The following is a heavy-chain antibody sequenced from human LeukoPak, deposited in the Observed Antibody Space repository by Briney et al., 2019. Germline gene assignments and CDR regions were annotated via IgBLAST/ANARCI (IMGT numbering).Heavy chain of an antibody. Sequence: PGESLKISCAASGFTFSSYGMHWVRQAPGKGLEWVAVIWYDGSNKYYADSVKGRFTISRDNSKNTLYLQMNSLRAEDTAVYYCAKDRLHCSGGSCYSGYFDYWGQGTLVTVSS. CDR3: AKDRLHCSGGSCYSGYFDY. V-gene: IGHV3-33*06. CDR2: IWYDGSNK. CDR1: GFTFSSYG. D-gene: IGHD2-15*01. J-gene: IGHJ4*02.